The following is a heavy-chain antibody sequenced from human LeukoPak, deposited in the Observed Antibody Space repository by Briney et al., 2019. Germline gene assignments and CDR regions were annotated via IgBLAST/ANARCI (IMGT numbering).Heavy chain of an antibody. CDR3: AKVPNWGYWYFDL. CDR2: ISGSGGST. V-gene: IGHV3-23*01. Sequence: PGGSLRLSCTASGFTFSSYAMSWVRQAPGKGLEWVSAISGSGGSTYYADSVKGRFTISRDNSKNTLYLQMNSLSTEDTAVYYCAKVPNWGYWYFDLWGRGTLVTVSS. J-gene: IGHJ2*01. CDR1: GFTFSSYA. D-gene: IGHD7-27*01.